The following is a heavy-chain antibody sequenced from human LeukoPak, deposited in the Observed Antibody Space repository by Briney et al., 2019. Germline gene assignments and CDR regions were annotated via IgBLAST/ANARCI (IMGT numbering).Heavy chain of an antibody. CDR1: GFTFSSYW. V-gene: IGHV3-74*01. J-gene: IGHJ4*02. Sequence: GGSLRLSCAASGFTFSSYWMHWVRQGPRKGLVWVSRINSDGSSTNYADTVKGRFTISRDNANNTLYLQMNSLRAEDTAVYYCARSVNYSPADYWGQGTLVTASS. CDR2: INSDGSST. CDR3: ARSVNYSPADY. D-gene: IGHD1-26*01.